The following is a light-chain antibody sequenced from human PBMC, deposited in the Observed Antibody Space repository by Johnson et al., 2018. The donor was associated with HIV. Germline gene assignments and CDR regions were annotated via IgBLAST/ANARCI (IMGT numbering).Light chain of an antibody. J-gene: IGLJ1*01. CDR1: SSNIGNNY. CDR2: AND. Sequence: QSVLTQPPSVSAAPGQKVTISCSGSSSNIGNNYVSWYQQLPVTAPKLLIYANDKRPSGIPARFSGSKSGTSATLGITGLQTGAEADYYCGTWASSLYAYVFGTGTKVTAL. V-gene: IGLV1-51*01. CDR3: GTWASSLYAYV.